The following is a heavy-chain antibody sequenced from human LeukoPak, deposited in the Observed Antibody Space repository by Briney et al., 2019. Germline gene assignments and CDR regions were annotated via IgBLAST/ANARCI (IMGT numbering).Heavy chain of an antibody. CDR2: IIPVFGTA. CDR1: GGTFSSYA. V-gene: IGHV1-69*05. CDR3: ARDHDGYFDY. Sequence: ASVKVSCKASGGTFSSYAISWVRQAPGQGLEWMGGIIPVFGTANYAQKFQGRVTITTDESTSTAYMELSSLRSEDTAVYYCARDHDGYFDYWGQGTLVTVSS. J-gene: IGHJ4*02.